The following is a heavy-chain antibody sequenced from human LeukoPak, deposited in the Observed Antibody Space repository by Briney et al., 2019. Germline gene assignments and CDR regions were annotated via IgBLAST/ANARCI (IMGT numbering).Heavy chain of an antibody. J-gene: IGHJ4*02. CDR1: GFTFSSYG. Sequence: PGRSLRLSCAASGFTFSSYGMHWVRQAPGKGLEWVTSISHDGGSKYSADSVKGRFTISRDNSKNTLSLQMNSLRAEDTAVYYCAKSEELLLGHFDYWGQGTLVTVSS. CDR3: AKSEELLLGHFDY. CDR2: ISHDGGSK. V-gene: IGHV3-30*18. D-gene: IGHD1-26*01.